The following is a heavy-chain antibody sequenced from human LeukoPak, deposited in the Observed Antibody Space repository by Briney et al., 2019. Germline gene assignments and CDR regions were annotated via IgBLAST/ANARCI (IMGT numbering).Heavy chain of an antibody. J-gene: IGHJ4*02. CDR1: GYTFTGYY. CDR2: INPNSGGT. D-gene: IGHD3-22*01. V-gene: IGHV1-2*06. Sequence: ASVKVSCKASGYTFTGYYMHWVRQAPGQGLEWMGRINPNSGGTNYAQKFQGRVTMTRDTSISTAYMELSRLRSDDTAVYYCARDLDYYYDSSGYLDSRGQGTLVTVSS. CDR3: ARDLDYYYDSSGYLDS.